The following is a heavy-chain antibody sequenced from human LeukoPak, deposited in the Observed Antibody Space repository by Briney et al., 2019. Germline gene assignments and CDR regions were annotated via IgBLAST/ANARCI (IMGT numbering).Heavy chain of an antibody. J-gene: IGHJ4*02. Sequence: GGSLRLSCAASGFTFSSYAMSWVRRAPGKGLEWVSAISGSGSSTYYADSVKGRFTISRDNSKNTLYLQMNSLRAEDTAVYYCAKTIVGANLFDYWGQGTLVTVSS. CDR1: GFTFSSYA. CDR2: ISGSGSST. CDR3: AKTIVGANLFDY. D-gene: IGHD1-26*01. V-gene: IGHV3-23*01.